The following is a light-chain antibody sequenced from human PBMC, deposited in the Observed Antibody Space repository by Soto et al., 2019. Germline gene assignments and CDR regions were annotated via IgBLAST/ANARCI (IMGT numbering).Light chain of an antibody. CDR3: SSYIRSNSTYV. CDR1: SSDVGGHNY. Sequence: QPVLTQPASVSGSPGQSITISCTGTSSDVGGHNYVSWYQQHPGKAPKLMIYEVSNRPSGVSNRFSGSKSGNTASLTISGRQAEDEADYYCSSYIRSNSTYVFGSGTKVTVL. V-gene: IGLV2-14*01. J-gene: IGLJ1*01. CDR2: EVS.